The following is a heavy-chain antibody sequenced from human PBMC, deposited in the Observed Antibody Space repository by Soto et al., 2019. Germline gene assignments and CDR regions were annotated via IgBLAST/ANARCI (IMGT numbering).Heavy chain of an antibody. J-gene: IGHJ6*03. CDR2: ISTYNGNT. CDR1: GYTFTNYG. CDR3: ASTTGVSSFFYMDV. Sequence: QVQLVQSGAEVKQPGASVKVSCKASGYTFTNYGLTWVRQAPGQGLEWLGWISTYNGNTKYAQKVQGRRTMTTDTPTTKANRELPSLRYDDTALYYCASTTGVSSFFYMDVWARGSAVTASS. V-gene: IGHV1-18*01. D-gene: IGHD4-17*01.